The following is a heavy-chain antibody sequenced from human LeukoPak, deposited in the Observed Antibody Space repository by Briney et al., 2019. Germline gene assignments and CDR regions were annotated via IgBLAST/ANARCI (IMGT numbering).Heavy chain of an antibody. V-gene: IGHV3-64D*09. J-gene: IGHJ4*02. CDR2: ISGNGGST. D-gene: IGHD3-3*01. CDR1: GFTFSRYP. Sequence: GGSPRLSCSASGFTFSRYPMHWVRQAPGKGLEYVSAISGNGGSTYYADSVKGRFTISRDNSKNTLYLQMSGLRTEDTAIYYCVKAQYDFWSGLDYWGQGTLVTVSS. CDR3: VKAQYDFWSGLDY.